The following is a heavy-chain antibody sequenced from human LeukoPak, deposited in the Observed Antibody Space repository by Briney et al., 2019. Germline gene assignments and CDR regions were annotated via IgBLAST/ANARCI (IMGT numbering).Heavy chain of an antibody. D-gene: IGHD3-22*01. CDR2: IYYSGST. J-gene: IGHJ3*02. V-gene: IGHV4-30-4*01. CDR3: ASRTPYYYDSSGYYVDI. CDR1: GGSISSGDCY. Sequence: PSETLSLTCTVSGGSISSGDCYWSWIRQPPGKGLEWIGYIYYSGSTYYNPSLKSRVTISVDTSKNQFSLKLSSVTAADTAVYYCASRTPYYYDSSGYYVDIWGQGTMVTVSS.